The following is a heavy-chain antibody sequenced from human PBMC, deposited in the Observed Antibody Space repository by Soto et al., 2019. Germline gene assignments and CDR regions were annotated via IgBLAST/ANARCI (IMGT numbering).Heavy chain of an antibody. Sequence: QLQLQESGPGLVKPSETLSLTCSVSGGSISSRTFWWAWIRQPPWKGLAWDGGMYDSGSSYSGPSLKSQVTLSVDTSKYQLSLKLNSVTAADTAVYYCARHPRDDYNYGGSGIFDYWGQGTLVTVSS. V-gene: IGHV4-39*01. CDR3: ARHPRDDYNYGGSGIFDY. CDR2: MYDSGSS. D-gene: IGHD4-4*01. CDR1: GGSISSRTFW. J-gene: IGHJ4*02.